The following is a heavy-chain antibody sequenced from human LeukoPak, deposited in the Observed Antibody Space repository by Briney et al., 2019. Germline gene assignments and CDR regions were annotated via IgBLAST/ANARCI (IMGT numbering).Heavy chain of an antibody. V-gene: IGHV3-48*01. D-gene: IGHD3-22*01. J-gene: IGHJ4*02. CDR1: GFTFSSYS. CDR2: ISSSSSTI. Sequence: GGSLRLSCAASGFTFSSYSMNWVRQAPGKGLEWVSYISSSSSTIYYADSLKGRFTISRDNAKNSLYLQMKSLRAEDTAVYYCARSITMIVGAHLDHWPRGTLLTLS. CDR3: ARSITMIVGAHLDH.